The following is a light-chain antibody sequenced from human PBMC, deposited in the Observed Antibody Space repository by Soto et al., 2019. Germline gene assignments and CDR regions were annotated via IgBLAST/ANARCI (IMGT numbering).Light chain of an antibody. CDR3: AVWDNILNGVA. Sequence: QSVLTQTPSASGTPGQRITISCSGSNSKMGRNYVYWYQQVPGTAPKLLMYRNDVRPSGVPDPFTGSKSGTSASLAISGLRSEDEADYYCAVWDNILNGVAFGGGTKLTVL. CDR1: NSKMGRNY. V-gene: IGLV1-47*01. J-gene: IGLJ2*01. CDR2: RND.